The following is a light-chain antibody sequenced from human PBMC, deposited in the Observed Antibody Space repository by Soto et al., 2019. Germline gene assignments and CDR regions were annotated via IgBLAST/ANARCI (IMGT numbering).Light chain of an antibody. CDR2: GAS. CDR3: QQYYSTTLT. V-gene: IGKV3-20*01. J-gene: IGKJ4*01. Sequence: IVLTQSPGTLSLSPGERATLSCRASQSVSNKYLAWYQQKPGQAPRXIIYGASNRATGIPDRFSGSGSGTEFTLTISSLQAEDVAVDYCQQYYSTTLTFGGGTKVDIK. CDR1: QSVSNKY.